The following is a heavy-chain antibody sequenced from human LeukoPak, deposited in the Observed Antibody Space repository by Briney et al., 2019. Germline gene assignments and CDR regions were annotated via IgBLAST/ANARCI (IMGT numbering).Heavy chain of an antibody. CDR1: GFTFSSYD. V-gene: IGHV3-48*03. J-gene: IGHJ4*02. CDR3: ARRYCSSTSCLIDY. CDR2: ISSSGTNI. D-gene: IGHD2-2*01. Sequence: PGGSLRLSCAASGFTFSSYDMNWVRQAPGKGLEWVSYISSSGTNIYYADSVKGRFTISRDNAKNSLYLQMNSLRAEDTAVYYCARRYCSSTSCLIDYWGQGTLVTVSS.